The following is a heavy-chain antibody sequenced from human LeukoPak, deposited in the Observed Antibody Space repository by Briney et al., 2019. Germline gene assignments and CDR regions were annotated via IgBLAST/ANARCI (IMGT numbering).Heavy chain of an antibody. Sequence: GGSLRLSCAASGLTFSSYAMSWVRQAPGKGLEWVSAISGSGGSTYYADSVKGRFTISRDNSKNTLYLQMNSLRAEATAVYYCAKDPWGGYYYDSSGSNYWGQGTLVTVSS. CDR1: GLTFSSYA. CDR3: AKDPWGGYYYDSSGSNY. V-gene: IGHV3-23*01. D-gene: IGHD3-22*01. J-gene: IGHJ4*02. CDR2: ISGSGGST.